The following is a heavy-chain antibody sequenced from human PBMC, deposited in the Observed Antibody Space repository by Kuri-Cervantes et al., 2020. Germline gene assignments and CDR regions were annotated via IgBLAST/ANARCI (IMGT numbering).Heavy chain of an antibody. CDR2: MNPNSGNT. CDR1: GYTFTSYS. CDR3: ARDQKRWLQFLDY. Sequence: ASVKVSCKASGYTFTSYSISWVRQAPGQGLEWMGWMNPNSGNTGYAQKFQGRVTMTRNTSISTAYMELSRLRSDDTAVYYCARDQKRWLQFLDYWGQGTLVTVSS. D-gene: IGHD5-24*01. J-gene: IGHJ4*02. V-gene: IGHV1-8*02.